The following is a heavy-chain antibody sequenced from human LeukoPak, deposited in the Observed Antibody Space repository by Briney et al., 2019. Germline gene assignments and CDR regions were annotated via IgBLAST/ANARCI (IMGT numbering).Heavy chain of an antibody. CDR3: ARVRSGWRYDY. CDR2: ILYDGSNK. CDR1: GFTFSSYA. V-gene: IGHV3-30-3*01. Sequence: GRSLSLSCAASGFTFSSYAMDWVGQAPGKGLEWVAVILYDGSNKYYADSVKGRFNISRHNSKKSLHLQMHSLGAEDTAVYYCARVRSGWRYDYWGQGTKVTDSS. J-gene: IGHJ4*02. D-gene: IGHD6-19*01.